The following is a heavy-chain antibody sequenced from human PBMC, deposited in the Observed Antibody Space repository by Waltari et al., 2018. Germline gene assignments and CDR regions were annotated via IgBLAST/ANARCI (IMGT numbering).Heavy chain of an antibody. CDR3: ARGGAAALPTYGMDV. CDR1: GGTFSSYA. D-gene: IGHD6-13*01. V-gene: IGHV1-69*09. Sequence: QVQLVQSGAEVKKPGSSVKVSCKASGGTFSSYAISWVRQAPGQGLEWMGRIIPILGIANYAQKCQGRVTITADKSTSTAYMELSSLRSEDTAVYYCARGGAAALPTYGMDVWGQGTTVTVSS. J-gene: IGHJ6*02. CDR2: IIPILGIA.